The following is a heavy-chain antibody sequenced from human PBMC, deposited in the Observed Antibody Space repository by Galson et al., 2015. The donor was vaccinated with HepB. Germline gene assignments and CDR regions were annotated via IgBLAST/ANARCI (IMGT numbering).Heavy chain of an antibody. D-gene: IGHD3-22*01. Sequence: TLSLTCTVSGGSISSGGYYWSWIRQHPGKGLEWIGYIHYSGSTYYNPSLKSRVTISVDTSKNQFSPKLSSVTAADTAVYYCARSGSGYYFGIDYWGQGTLVTVSS. J-gene: IGHJ4*02. CDR1: GGSISSGGYY. V-gene: IGHV4-31*03. CDR3: ARSGSGYYFGIDY. CDR2: IHYSGST.